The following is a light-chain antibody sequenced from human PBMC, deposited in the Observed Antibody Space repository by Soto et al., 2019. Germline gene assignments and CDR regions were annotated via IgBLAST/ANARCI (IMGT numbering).Light chain of an antibody. CDR1: PSVLFSYDNKKY. Sequence: DCVMTQSPDSLAVSLGERATINCKSSPSVLFSYDNKKYLAWYQQKPGQPPKLLISWASTREAGVPDRFSGGGSGTYFSLTISSLPAEDVAFYYCQHYYNTPVKVGQGTKVEVK. J-gene: IGKJ1*01. V-gene: IGKV4-1*01. CDR3: QHYYNTPVK. CDR2: WAS.